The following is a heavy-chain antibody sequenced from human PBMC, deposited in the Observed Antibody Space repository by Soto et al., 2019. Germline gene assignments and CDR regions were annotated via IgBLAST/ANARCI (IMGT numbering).Heavy chain of an antibody. J-gene: IGHJ4*02. CDR2: IGSAGDT. CDR3: ARVVWGYSGYDYYFDY. CDR1: GFTFSTYD. V-gene: IGHV3-13*01. D-gene: IGHD5-12*01. Sequence: GGSLRLSCAASGFTFSTYDMHWVRQATGKGLEWVSAIGSAGDTSYPASVKGRFAISRENAKNSLYLQMNSLRAGDTAVYYCARVVWGYSGYDYYFDYWGQGTLVTVSS.